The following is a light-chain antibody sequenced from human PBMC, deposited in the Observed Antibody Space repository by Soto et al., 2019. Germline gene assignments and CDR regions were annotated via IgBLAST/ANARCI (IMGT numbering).Light chain of an antibody. CDR3: LQGTHWPWT. CDR2: WVS. CDR1: QGLVYEDGNTY. J-gene: IGKJ1*01. Sequence: DVVMTQSPLSLPVTLGQPASISCRSSQGLVYEDGNTYLNWFQQRPGQSPRRLIYWVSNRDSGVPDRFSGSGSGSDFTQKISRVEAEDVGLYYCLQGTHWPWTFGQGTKVEIK. V-gene: IGKV2-30*01.